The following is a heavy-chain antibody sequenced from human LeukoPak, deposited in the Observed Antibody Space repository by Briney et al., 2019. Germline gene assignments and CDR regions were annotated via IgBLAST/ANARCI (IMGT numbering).Heavy chain of an antibody. CDR1: GFTFSTFA. CDR3: ASRGAVAGIADY. V-gene: IGHV4-34*01. D-gene: IGHD6-19*01. J-gene: IGHJ4*02. CDR2: INHSGST. Sequence: GSLRLSCAASGFTFSTFAMIWVRQPPGKGLEWIGEINHSGSTNYNPSLKSRVTISVDTSKNQFSLKLSSVTAADTAVYYCASRGAVAGIADYWGQGTLVTVSS.